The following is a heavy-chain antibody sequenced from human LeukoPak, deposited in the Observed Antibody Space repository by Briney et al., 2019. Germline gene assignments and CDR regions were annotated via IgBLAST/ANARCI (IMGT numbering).Heavy chain of an antibody. V-gene: IGHV1-46*01. CDR2: INPSGGST. D-gene: IGHD3-3*01. Sequence: ASVKVSCKASGYTFTSYYMHWVRQAPGQGLEWMGIINPSGGSTSYAQKFQGRVTMTRDMSTSTVYMELSSLRSEDTAVYYCARDRITIFGVVIRGTFDYWGQGTLVTVSS. CDR1: GYTFTSYY. CDR3: ARDRITIFGVVIRGTFDY. J-gene: IGHJ4*02.